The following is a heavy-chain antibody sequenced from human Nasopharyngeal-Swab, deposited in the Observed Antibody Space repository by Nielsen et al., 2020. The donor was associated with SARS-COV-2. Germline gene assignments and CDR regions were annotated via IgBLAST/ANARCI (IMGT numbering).Heavy chain of an antibody. CDR2: IGTVGDT. Sequence: GESLKISCAASGFTFSSYDMHWVRQVTGKGLEWVSVIGTVGDTYYPGSVKGRFTISRENAKNSLYLQMNSLRAGDTAVYYCARGGLQGDAFDIWGQGTMVTVSS. CDR3: ARGGLQGDAFDI. V-gene: IGHV3-13*01. CDR1: GFTFSSYD. J-gene: IGHJ3*02.